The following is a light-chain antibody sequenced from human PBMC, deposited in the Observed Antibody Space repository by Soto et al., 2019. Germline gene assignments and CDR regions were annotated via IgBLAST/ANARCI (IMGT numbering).Light chain of an antibody. CDR3: QQYNSSPLT. Sequence: PGERGTLSWWASQSVSSSYLTWYQQKPGQAPRLLIYGASTRDTRILARVSGSEAGPEFTLTISSLQPEDFEVDYCQQYNSSPLTFGGGTKVDIK. CDR1: QSVSSSY. V-gene: IGKV3D-7*01. J-gene: IGKJ4*01. CDR2: GAS.